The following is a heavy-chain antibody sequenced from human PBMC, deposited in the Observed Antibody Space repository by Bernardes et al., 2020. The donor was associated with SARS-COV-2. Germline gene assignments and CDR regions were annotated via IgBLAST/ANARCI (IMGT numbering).Heavy chain of an antibody. J-gene: IGHJ5*02. CDR3: ARGLGLPPNWFDP. D-gene: IGHD3-10*01. CDR1: GFSFRNYD. Sequence: RGSLSLSCASSGFSFRNYDMNWVRKPPGKGLEWVSYISSSGFTIYYADSVKGRFTISRDIAKNSLYLQMNSLRAEDTAIYYCARGLGLPPNWFDPWGQGTLVTVSS. CDR2: ISSSGFTI. V-gene: IGHV3-48*03.